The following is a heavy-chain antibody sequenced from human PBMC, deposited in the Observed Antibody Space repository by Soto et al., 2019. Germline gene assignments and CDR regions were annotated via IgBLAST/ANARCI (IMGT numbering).Heavy chain of an antibody. Sequence: GGSLRLSCAASGFTFSSYWMSWVRQAPGKGLEWVANIKQDGSEKYYVDSVKGRFTISRDNAKNSLYLRMNSLRAEDTAVYYCARGSGSSWANWFDPWGQGTLVTVSS. CDR2: IKQDGSEK. J-gene: IGHJ5*02. D-gene: IGHD6-13*01. V-gene: IGHV3-7*03. CDR3: ARGSGSSWANWFDP. CDR1: GFTFSSYW.